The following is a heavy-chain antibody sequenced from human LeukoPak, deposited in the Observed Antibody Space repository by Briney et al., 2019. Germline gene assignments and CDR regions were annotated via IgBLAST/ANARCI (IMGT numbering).Heavy chain of an antibody. V-gene: IGHV3-53*01. D-gene: IGHD1-26*01. Sequence: GGSLRLSCVPSGFSVSSHYMSWFRQAPGKGLEWVSVVFTTGTIYYADSVRGRFTLSRDTLKNTVFLQMNSLTAEDTAVYYCAGDRRTSGWYASWGQGTLVTVSS. CDR2: VFTTGTI. CDR1: GFSVSSHY. CDR3: AGDRRTSGWYAS. J-gene: IGHJ5*01.